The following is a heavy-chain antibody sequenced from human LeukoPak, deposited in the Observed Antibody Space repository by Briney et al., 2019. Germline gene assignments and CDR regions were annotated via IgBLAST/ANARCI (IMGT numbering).Heavy chain of an antibody. CDR2: IYYSGST. CDR1: GGSISSYY. CDR3: ARVGNTVWFGELSPYFNY. V-gene: IGHV4-59*01. D-gene: IGHD3-10*01. Sequence: SETLSLTCTVSGGSISSYYWSWIRQPPGKGLEWIGYIYYSGSTNYNTSLKSRVTISLDTSKNQFSLKLSSVTAADTAVYYCARVGNTVWFGELSPYFNYWGQGTLVTVSS. J-gene: IGHJ4*02.